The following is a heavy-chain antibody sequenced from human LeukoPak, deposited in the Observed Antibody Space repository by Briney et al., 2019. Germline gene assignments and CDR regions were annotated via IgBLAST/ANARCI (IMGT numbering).Heavy chain of an antibody. D-gene: IGHD2-15*01. CDR3: TGITGRITDY. Sequence: GGSLRLSCAASGFTFSNAWMSWVRQAPGKGLEWVGRIKSKTDGGTTDYAASVKGRFTISRDDSKNTLDLQMNSLKTEDTAVYYCTGITGRITDYWGQGTLVTVSS. V-gene: IGHV3-15*01. J-gene: IGHJ4*02. CDR2: IKSKTDGGTT. CDR1: GFTFSNAW.